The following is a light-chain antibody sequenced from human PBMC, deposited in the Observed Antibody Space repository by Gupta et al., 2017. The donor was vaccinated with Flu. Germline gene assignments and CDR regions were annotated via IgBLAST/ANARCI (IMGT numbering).Light chain of an antibody. J-gene: IGKJ1*01. V-gene: IGKV1-5*03. CDR2: KAS. Sequence: DIQMTQSPSTLSASVGDRVTITCRASQSISSWLAWYQQKPGKAPKLLIYKASSLESGDPSRFNGSGSGTEFTLTISSLQPDDFATYYCQQYNSYSGWTFGQGTKVEIK. CDR1: QSISSW. CDR3: QQYNSYSGWT.